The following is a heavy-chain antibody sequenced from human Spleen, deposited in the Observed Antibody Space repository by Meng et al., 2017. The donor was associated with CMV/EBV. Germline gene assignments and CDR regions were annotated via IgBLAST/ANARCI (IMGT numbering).Heavy chain of an antibody. J-gene: IGHJ4*02. V-gene: IGHV3-21*04. CDR3: ARAYSGYLAFDY. CDR1: GFTFSSYS. CDR2: ISSSSSYI. D-gene: IGHD5-12*01. Sequence: GGSLRLSCAASGFTFSSYSMNWVRQAPGKGLEWVSSISSSSSYIYYADSVKGRFTISRDNAKNSLYLQMNSLRAEDTAVYYCARAYSGYLAFDYWGQGTLVTVSS.